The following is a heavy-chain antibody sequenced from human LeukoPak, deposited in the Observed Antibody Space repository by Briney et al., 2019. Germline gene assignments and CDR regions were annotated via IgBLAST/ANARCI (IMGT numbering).Heavy chain of an antibody. CDR3: ARVSAGIIGMKDVFDI. D-gene: IGHD3-16*02. V-gene: IGHV3-21*01. J-gene: IGHJ3*02. CDR1: GFTFSRYS. Sequence: GGSLRLSCAASGFTFSRYSMNWVRQAPGKGLEWVSSISGSSSYIYYADSVKGRFTISRHNAKNSLYLQMNSLRAEDTAVYYCARVSAGIIGMKDVFDIWGQGTMVTVSS. CDR2: ISGSSSYI.